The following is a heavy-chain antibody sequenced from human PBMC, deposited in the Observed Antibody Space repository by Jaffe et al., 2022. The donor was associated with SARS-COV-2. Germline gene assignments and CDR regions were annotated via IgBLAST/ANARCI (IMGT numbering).Heavy chain of an antibody. J-gene: IGHJ3*02. CDR1: GGSFSGYY. Sequence: QVQLQQWGAGLLKPSETLSLTCAVYGGSFSGYYWSWIRQPPGKGLEWIGEINHSGSTNYNPSLKSRVTISVDTSKNQFSLKLSSVTAADTAVYYCARECAIYYDILTGSDAFDIWGQGTMVTVSS. CDR2: INHSGST. V-gene: IGHV4-34*01. CDR3: ARECAIYYDILTGSDAFDI. D-gene: IGHD3-9*01.